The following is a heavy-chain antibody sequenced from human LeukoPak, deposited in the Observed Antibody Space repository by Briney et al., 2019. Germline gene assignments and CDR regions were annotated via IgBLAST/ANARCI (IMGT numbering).Heavy chain of an antibody. J-gene: IGHJ4*02. CDR1: GFTFSIYA. V-gene: IGHV3-23*01. D-gene: IGHD2-2*01. CDR2: ISGSGGST. Sequence: GGSLRLSCAASGFTFSIYAMSWVRQAPGKGLEWVSAISGSGGSTYYADSVKGRFTISRDNSKNTLYLQMNSLRDEDTAVYYCAKDRPPSRNPYIVVVPAATGYFDYWGQGTLVTVSS. CDR3: AKDRPPSRNPYIVVVPAATGYFDY.